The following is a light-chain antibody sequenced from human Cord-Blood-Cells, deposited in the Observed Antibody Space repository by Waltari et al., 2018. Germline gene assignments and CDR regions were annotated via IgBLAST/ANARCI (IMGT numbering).Light chain of an antibody. J-gene: IGKJ5*01. CDR2: AAS. V-gene: IGKV1-8*01. Sequence: AIRMTQSPSSFSASTGDRVTITCRASQGISSYLAWSQQKPGKAPKLLIYAASTLQSGVPSRFSGSGSGTDFTLTISCLQSEDFATSYCQQYYSYPITFGQGTRLVIK. CDR1: QGISSY. CDR3: QQYYSYPIT.